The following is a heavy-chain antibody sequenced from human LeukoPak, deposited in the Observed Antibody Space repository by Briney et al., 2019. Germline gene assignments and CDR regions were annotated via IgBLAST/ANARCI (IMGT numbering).Heavy chain of an antibody. D-gene: IGHD3-16*01. Sequence: HPGRSLRLSCTGSGFTFSDSGMHWVRQAPGKWLEWMAILSYDGSLKYYADSVKGRFTISRDNSKNTLYLQMNSLRGEDTAVYYCATSIERSTWGSHALDFWGQGTLVTVSS. CDR1: GFTFSDSG. J-gene: IGHJ4*02. CDR3: ATSIERSTWGSHALDF. V-gene: IGHV3-30*04. CDR2: LSYDGSLK.